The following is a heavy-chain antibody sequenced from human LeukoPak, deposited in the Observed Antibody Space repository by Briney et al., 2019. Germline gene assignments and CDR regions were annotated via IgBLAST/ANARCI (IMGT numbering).Heavy chain of an antibody. CDR3: TIWTGCSSTSCYTVGTSEY. D-gene: IGHD2-2*02. V-gene: IGHV3-15*01. J-gene: IGHJ4*02. CDR1: GFTFSNAW. Sequence: GGSLRLSCAASGFTFSNAWMSWVRQAPGKGLEWVGRIKSKTDGGTTDYAAPVKGRFTISRDDSKNTLYLQMNSLKTEDTAVYYCTIWTGCSSTSCYTVGTSEYWGQGTLVTVSS. CDR2: IKSKTDGGTT.